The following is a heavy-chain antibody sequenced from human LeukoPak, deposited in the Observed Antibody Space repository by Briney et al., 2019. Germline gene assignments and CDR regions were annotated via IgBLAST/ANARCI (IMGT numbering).Heavy chain of an antibody. Sequence: PGRSLRLSCAASGFTFDDYAMHWVRQAPGKGLEWVSGISWNSGSIGYADSVKGRFTISRDNAKNPLYLQMNSLRAEDTALYYCAKEQMAGAFDYWGQGTLVTVSS. CDR3: AKEQMAGAFDY. J-gene: IGHJ4*02. CDR1: GFTFDDYA. D-gene: IGHD6-19*01. V-gene: IGHV3-9*01. CDR2: ISWNSGSI.